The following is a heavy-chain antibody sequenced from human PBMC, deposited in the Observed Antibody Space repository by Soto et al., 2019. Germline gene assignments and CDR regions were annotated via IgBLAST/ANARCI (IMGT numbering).Heavy chain of an antibody. CDR2: TYYRSKWYN. Sequence: QVQLQQSGPGLVKPSQTLSLTCAISGDSVSSTNAAWNWIRQSPSRGLEWLGRTYYRSKWYNDYAVSLKSRITINPETSKNQFSLQLDSVTPEDTAVYYCTRDPGIGATNFDYWGQGTLVTVSS. J-gene: IGHJ4*02. CDR3: TRDPGIGATNFDY. V-gene: IGHV6-1*01. D-gene: IGHD5-12*01. CDR1: GDSVSSTNAA.